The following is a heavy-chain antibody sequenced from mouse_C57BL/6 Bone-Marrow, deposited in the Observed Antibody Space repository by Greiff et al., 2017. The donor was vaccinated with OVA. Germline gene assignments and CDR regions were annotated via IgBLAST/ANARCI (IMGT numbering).Heavy chain of an antibody. CDR1: GYTFTSYG. J-gene: IGHJ4*01. V-gene: IGHV1-81*01. CDR2: IYPRSGNT. D-gene: IGHD2-12*01. Sequence: QLKQSGAELARPGASVKLSCKASGYTFTSYGISWVKQRTGQGLEWIGEIYPRSGNTYYNEKFKGKATLTADKSSSTAYMELRSLTSEDSAVYFCARGRGRHWAMDYWGQGTSVTVSS. CDR3: ARGRGRHWAMDY.